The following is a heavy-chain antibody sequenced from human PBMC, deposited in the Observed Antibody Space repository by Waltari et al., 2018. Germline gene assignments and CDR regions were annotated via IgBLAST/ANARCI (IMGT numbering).Heavy chain of an antibody. CDR1: VYTFSTYG. Sequence: QVHLVQSGAEVKKPGASVKVSCKASVYTFSTYGITWVRQAPGQGLEWMGCIGAHNVNTNHPQKFQDRVTLTTDTSTNTAYMELKSLTSDDTAVYYCATAVGGNMEFDNWGQGTLVTVSS. CDR3: ATAVGGNMEFDN. CDR2: IGAHNVNT. D-gene: IGHD6-19*01. V-gene: IGHV1-18*01. J-gene: IGHJ5*02.